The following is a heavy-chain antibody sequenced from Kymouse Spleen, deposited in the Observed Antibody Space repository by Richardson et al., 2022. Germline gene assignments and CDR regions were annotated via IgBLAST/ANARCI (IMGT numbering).Heavy chain of an antibody. Sequence: EVQLVESGGGLVKPGGSLRLSCAASGFTFSSYSMNWVRQAPGKGLEWVSSISSSSSYIYYADSVKGRFTISRDNAKNSLYLQMNSLRAEDTAVYYCAREEDITGTTSFDYWGQGTLVTVSS. J-gene: IGHJ4*02. CDR3: AREEDITGTTSFDY. CDR1: GFTFSSYS. V-gene: IGHV3-21*03. CDR2: ISSSSSYI. D-gene: IGHD1-7*01.